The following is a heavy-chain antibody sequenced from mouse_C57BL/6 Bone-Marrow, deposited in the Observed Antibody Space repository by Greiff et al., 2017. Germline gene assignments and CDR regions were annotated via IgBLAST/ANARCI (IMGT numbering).Heavy chain of an antibody. V-gene: IGHV1-74*01. J-gene: IGHJ4*01. CDR1: GYTFTSYW. D-gene: IGHD2-1*01. Sequence: QVQLQQPGAELVKPGASVKVSCKASGYTFTSYWMHWVKQRPGQGLEWIGRIHPSDSDTNYNQKFKGKATLPVDKSSSTASMQISSLTSADSEVFYGSIWESIYYCNYYFYAMDYGGQGTSVTVSS. CDR3: SIWESIYYCNYYFYAMDY. CDR2: IHPSDSDT.